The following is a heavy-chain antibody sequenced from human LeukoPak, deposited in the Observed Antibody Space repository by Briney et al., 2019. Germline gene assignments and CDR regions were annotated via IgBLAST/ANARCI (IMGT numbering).Heavy chain of an antibody. J-gene: IGHJ3*02. V-gene: IGHV3-9*01. CDR1: GFTFNDHA. CDR3: ARASYYYDTTGLGAVDI. CDR2: INWNSDNI. Sequence: GGSLRLSCAASGFTFNDHAMYWVRQAPGKGLEWVSGINWNSDNIGYADSVKGRFTISRDDAKKSLFLQINSLRTEDTALYYCARASYYYDTTGLGAVDIWGQGTMVTVSS. D-gene: IGHD3-22*01.